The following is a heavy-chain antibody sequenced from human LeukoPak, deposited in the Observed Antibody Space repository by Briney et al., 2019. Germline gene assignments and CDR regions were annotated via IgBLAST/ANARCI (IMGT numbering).Heavy chain of an antibody. J-gene: IGHJ3*02. CDR2: FDPEDGAT. CDR3: ATVLSVYYYDSSGSGDAFDI. V-gene: IGHV1-24*01. D-gene: IGHD3-22*01. CDR1: GYTLTELS. Sequence: ASVKVSCKVSGYTLTELSMHWVRQAPGKGLEWMGGFDPEDGATIYAQKFQGRVTMTEDTSTDTAYMELSSLRSEDTAVYYCATVLSVYYYDSSGSGDAFDIWGQGTMVTVSS.